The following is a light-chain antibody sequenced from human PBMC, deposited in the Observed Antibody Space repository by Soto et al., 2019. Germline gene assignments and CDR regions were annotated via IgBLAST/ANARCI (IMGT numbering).Light chain of an antibody. Sequence: QSALTQPASVSGSPGQSITISCTRTSSDVGSYNLVSWYQQHPGKAPKFMIYEGTKRPSGVSNRFSGSKSGNTASLTISGLQAEDEADYYCCSYAGSRHYVFGTGTKVTVL. CDR2: EGT. CDR3: CSYAGSRHYV. V-gene: IGLV2-23*01. J-gene: IGLJ1*01. CDR1: SSDVGSYNL.